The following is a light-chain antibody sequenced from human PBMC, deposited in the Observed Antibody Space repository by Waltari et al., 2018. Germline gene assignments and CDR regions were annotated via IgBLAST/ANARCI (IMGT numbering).Light chain of an antibody. CDR3: LVWHSTTDHHGV. CDR2: YDS. V-gene: IGLV3-21*04. J-gene: IGLJ2*01. CDR1: NIGSKS. Sequence: SYVVTQSPSVSVAPGETARLTCGGDNIGSKSVHCYQQRPGQAPVLVISYDSHRHPGIPDRFSGPNAGNTATLTISWVEADDDADYYCLVWHSTTDHHGVFGGGTKLTVL.